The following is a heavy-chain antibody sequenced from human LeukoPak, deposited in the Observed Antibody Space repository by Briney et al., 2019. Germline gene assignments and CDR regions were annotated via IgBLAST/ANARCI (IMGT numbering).Heavy chain of an antibody. CDR2: IYYSGST. CDR3: ARDQDSSGWYGGTNWFDP. CDR1: GGSISSSSYY. V-gene: IGHV4-39*07. J-gene: IGHJ5*02. D-gene: IGHD6-19*01. Sequence: SETLSLTCTVSGGSISSSSYYWGWIRQSPGKGLEGIGSIYYSGSTYYNPSLKSRVTISVDTSKNQFSLKLSSVTAADTAVYYCARDQDSSGWYGGTNWFDPWGQGTLVTVSS.